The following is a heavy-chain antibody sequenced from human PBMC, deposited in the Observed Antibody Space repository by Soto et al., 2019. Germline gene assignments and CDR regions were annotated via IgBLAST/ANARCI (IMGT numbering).Heavy chain of an antibody. CDR3: ARARRTVSIYYYYGMDV. Sequence: PSETLSLTCTVSGGSISSSSYYWSWIRQHPGKGLEWIGYIYYSGGTYYNPSLKSRVTISVDKSKNQFSLKLSSVTAADTAVYYCARARRTVSIYYYYGMDVWGQGTTVTVPS. CDR1: GGSISSSSYY. D-gene: IGHD4-17*01. V-gene: IGHV4-61*05. J-gene: IGHJ6*02. CDR2: IYYSGGT.